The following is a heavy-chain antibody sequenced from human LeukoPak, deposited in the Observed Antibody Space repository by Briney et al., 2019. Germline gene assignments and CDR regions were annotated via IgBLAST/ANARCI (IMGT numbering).Heavy chain of an antibody. CDR3: ARERTPYGDYAFDM. CDR1: GYTFTSYG. V-gene: IGHV1-18*01. CDR2: ISAYNGNT. D-gene: IGHD4-17*01. J-gene: IGHJ3*02. Sequence: ASVKVSCKASGYTFTSYGISWVRQAPGQGLEWMGWISAYNGNTNYARKLQGRVTMTTDTSTNTVYMELRTLRSDDTAAYYCARERTPYGDYAFDMWGQGTMVTVSS.